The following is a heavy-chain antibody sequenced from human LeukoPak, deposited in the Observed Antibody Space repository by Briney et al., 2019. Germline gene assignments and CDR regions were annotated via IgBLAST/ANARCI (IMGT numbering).Heavy chain of an antibody. CDR3: AKGGCGTAGCRRVDY. Sequence: GGSLRLSCVASGFTFRSYAMTWVRQAPGKGLEWVSTLSDGGSSKFYADSVKGRLTISRDNSKTTLYLKMNSLRAEDTGMYYCAKGGCGTAGCRRVDYWGQGTVVRVSS. D-gene: IGHD2-2*01. J-gene: IGHJ4*02. CDR2: LSDGGSSK. V-gene: IGHV3-23*01. CDR1: GFTFRSYA.